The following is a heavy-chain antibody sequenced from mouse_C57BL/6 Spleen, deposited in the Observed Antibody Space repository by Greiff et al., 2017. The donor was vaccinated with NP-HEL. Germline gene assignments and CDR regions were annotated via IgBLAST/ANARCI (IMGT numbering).Heavy chain of an antibody. D-gene: IGHD1-1*01. J-gene: IGHJ2*01. V-gene: IGHV1-64*01. CDR3: ARGPLYYGSTPLDY. Sequence: QVQLQQPGAELVKPGASVKLSCKASGYTFTSYWMHWVKQRPGQGLEWIGMIHPNSGSTNYNEKFKSKATLTVDKSSSTAYMQLSSLTSEDSAVYYCARGPLYYGSTPLDYWGQGTTLTVSS. CDR1: GYTFTSYW. CDR2: IHPNSGST.